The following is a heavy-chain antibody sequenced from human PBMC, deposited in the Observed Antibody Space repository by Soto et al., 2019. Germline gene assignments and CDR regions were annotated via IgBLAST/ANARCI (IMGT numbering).Heavy chain of an antibody. D-gene: IGHD3-22*01. J-gene: IGHJ3*02. CDR1: GYTFTSYG. Sequence: ASVKVSCKASGYTFTSYGISWVRQAPGQGLEWMGWISAYNGNTNYAQKLQGRVTMTTDTSASTAYMELRSLRSDDTAVYYCARVGTMIVSRRAFDIWGQGTMVTVSS. CDR3: ARVGTMIVSRRAFDI. V-gene: IGHV1-18*01. CDR2: ISAYNGNT.